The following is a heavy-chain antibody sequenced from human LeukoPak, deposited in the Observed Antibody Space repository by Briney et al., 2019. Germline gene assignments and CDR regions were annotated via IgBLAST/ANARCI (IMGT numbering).Heavy chain of an antibody. Sequence: GGSLRLSCAASGFTFSSYSMNWVRQAPGKGLEWVSSISSSSSYIYYADSVKGRFTISRDNVKNSLYLQMNSLRAEDTAVYYCARDSRYFDWLAYYFDYWGQGALVTVSS. D-gene: IGHD3-9*01. CDR3: ARDSRYFDWLAYYFDY. V-gene: IGHV3-21*01. J-gene: IGHJ4*02. CDR2: ISSSSSYI. CDR1: GFTFSSYS.